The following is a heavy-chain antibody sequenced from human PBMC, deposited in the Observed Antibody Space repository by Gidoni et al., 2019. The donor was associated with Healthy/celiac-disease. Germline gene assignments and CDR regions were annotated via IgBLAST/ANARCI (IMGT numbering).Heavy chain of an antibody. CDR2: ISYDGSNK. CDR3: AVRIAAAGTGDY. J-gene: IGHJ4*02. V-gene: IGHV3-30*03. CDR1: GFPFSSYG. D-gene: IGHD6-13*01. Sequence: QVPLVESGGGVVQPWRSLRLSCAASGFPFSSYGMHWVRQAPGKGLEWVAVISYDGSNKYYADSVKGRFTIARDNSKNTLYLQMNSLRAEDTAVYYCAVRIAAAGTGDYWGQGTLVTVSS.